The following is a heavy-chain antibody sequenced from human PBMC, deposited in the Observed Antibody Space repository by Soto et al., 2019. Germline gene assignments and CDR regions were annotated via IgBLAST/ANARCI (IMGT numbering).Heavy chain of an antibody. CDR3: ARGIEGWYQGRYYYGMDV. CDR1: GGSISSYY. D-gene: IGHD6-19*01. CDR2: IYYSGST. J-gene: IGHJ6*02. V-gene: IGHV4-59*01. Sequence: SETLSLTCTVSGGSISSYYWSWIRQPPGKGLEWIGYIYYSGSTNYNPSLKSRVTISVDTFKNQFSLKLSSVTAADTAVYYCARGIEGWYQGRYYYGMDVWGQGTTVTVSS.